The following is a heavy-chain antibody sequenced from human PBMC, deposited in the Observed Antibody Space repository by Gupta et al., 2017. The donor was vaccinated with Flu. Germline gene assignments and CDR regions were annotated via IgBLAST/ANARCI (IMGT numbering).Heavy chain of an antibody. CDR1: GFTFRYYS. CDR3: ASSIAARHYYYGMDV. Sequence: EVQLVESGGGLVKPGGSRRLSCAASGFTFRYYSMNWVRQAPGKELEWFSSIYSSGSYIYYADSVKGRFTISRDNAKNSLFLQRNGLRAEDTAVYYCASSIAARHYYYGMDVWGQGTTVTGSS. V-gene: IGHV3-21*01. J-gene: IGHJ6*02. CDR2: IYSSGSYI. D-gene: IGHD6-6*01.